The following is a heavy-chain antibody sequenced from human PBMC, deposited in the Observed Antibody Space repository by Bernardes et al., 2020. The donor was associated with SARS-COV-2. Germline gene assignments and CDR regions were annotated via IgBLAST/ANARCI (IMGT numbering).Heavy chain of an antibody. J-gene: IGHJ1*01. V-gene: IGHV4-4*07. CDR1: GDSISGYY. CDR3: ARDERSGRGTSQSFQH. Sequence: SETLSLTCTVSGDSISGYYWSWIQKRAGKGLEWIGRIDTRGYTDQNPSLESRLTMSVDTSNNQFSLKLSSVTAADTAVYFCARDERSGRGTSQSFQHWGQGTLVTVSS. D-gene: IGHD3-3*01. CDR2: IDTRGYT.